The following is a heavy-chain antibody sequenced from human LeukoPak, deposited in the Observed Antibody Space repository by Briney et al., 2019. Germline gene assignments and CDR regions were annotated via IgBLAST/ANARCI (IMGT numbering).Heavy chain of an antibody. J-gene: IGHJ4*02. CDR1: GFTFSTYV. V-gene: IGHV3-33*01. D-gene: IGHD6-19*01. CDR2: IWSDGSNK. Sequence: GRSLRLSCAASGFTFSTYVMHWVRQAPGRGLEWVTAIWSDGSNKYYADSVKGRFTISRDNSKNTLYLQMNSLRAEDTAVYYCARDAVAQFDYWGQGTLVTVSS. CDR3: ARDAVAQFDY.